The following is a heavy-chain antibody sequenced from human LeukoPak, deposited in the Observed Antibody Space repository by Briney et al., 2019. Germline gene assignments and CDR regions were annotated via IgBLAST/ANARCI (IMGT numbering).Heavy chain of an antibody. CDR1: GFTFSSYG. V-gene: IGHV3-30*03. J-gene: IGHJ3*02. D-gene: IGHD2-2*01. Sequence: GGSLRLSCAASGFTFSSYGMHWVRQAPGKGLEWVAVISYDGSNKYYADSVKGRFTISRDNSKNTLYLQMNSLRAEDTAVYYCARDLKHLVVVPDAFDIWGQGTMVTVSS. CDR3: ARDLKHLVVVPDAFDI. CDR2: ISYDGSNK.